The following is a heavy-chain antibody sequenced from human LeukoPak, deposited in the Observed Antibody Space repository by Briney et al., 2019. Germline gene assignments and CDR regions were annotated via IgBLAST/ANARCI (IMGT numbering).Heavy chain of an antibody. D-gene: IGHD3-16*01. CDR1: GFTFSDYA. J-gene: IGHJ4*02. V-gene: IGHV3-23*01. Sequence: PGGSLRLSCAASGFTFSDYAMTWVRQAPGKGLEWVSAISGSGESTYYADSVEGRFTISRDNSKNTLHLQMNSLRVEDTALYYCAKRHDMLGGKYYFDYWGQGALVTVSS. CDR2: ISGSGEST. CDR3: AKRHDMLGGKYYFDY.